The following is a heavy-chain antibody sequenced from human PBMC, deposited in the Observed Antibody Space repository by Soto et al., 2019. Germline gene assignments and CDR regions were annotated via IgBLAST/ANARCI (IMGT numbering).Heavy chain of an antibody. J-gene: IGHJ3*02. Sequence: QVQLVQSGAEVKKPGASVKVSCKASGYTFTSYAMHWVRQAPGQRLEWMGWINAGNGNTKYSQKFQGRVTITRDTSASTAYMELSSLRSEDTAVYYCAGGYGDLHGAFDIWGQGTMVTVSS. D-gene: IGHD4-17*01. V-gene: IGHV1-3*01. CDR3: AGGYGDLHGAFDI. CDR1: GYTFTSYA. CDR2: INAGNGNT.